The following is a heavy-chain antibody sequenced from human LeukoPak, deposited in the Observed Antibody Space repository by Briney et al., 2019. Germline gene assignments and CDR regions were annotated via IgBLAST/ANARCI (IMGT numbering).Heavy chain of an antibody. D-gene: IGHD6-19*01. V-gene: IGHV3-30*04. CDR3: ARDLAVAAPDDAFDI. CDR1: GFTFSSYA. CDR2: ISYDGSNK. J-gene: IGHJ3*02. Sequence: PGGSLRLSCAASGFTFSSYAMHWVRQAPGKGLERVAVISYDGSNKYYADSVKGRFTISRDNSKNTLYLQMNSLRAEDTAVYYCARDLAVAAPDDAFDIWGQGTMVTVSS.